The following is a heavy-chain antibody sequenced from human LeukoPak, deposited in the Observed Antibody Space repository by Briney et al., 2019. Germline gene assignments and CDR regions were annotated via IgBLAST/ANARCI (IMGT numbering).Heavy chain of an antibody. CDR1: SGSISTSNYY. J-gene: IGHJ4*02. CDR3: AKDWDVRVARGYFDY. CDR2: IFYSGST. V-gene: IGHV4-39*07. Sequence: SETLSLTCTVSSGSISTSNYYWGWVRQPPGKALEWIGNIFYSGSTYYSPSLKSRVTISLDTSRNQFSLKLNSVTAADTAVYYCAKDWDVRVARGYFDYWGQGTLVTVSS. D-gene: IGHD5-12*01.